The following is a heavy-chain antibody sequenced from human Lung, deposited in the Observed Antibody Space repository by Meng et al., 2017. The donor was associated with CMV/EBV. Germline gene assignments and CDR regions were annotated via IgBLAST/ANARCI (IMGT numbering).Heavy chain of an antibody. CDR3: ARDPRGINIVVVHNGMDV. J-gene: IGHJ6*02. D-gene: IGHD2-2*01. CDR2: IKQDGSEK. V-gene: IGHV3-7*01. CDR1: GFTFSSYW. Sequence: GSLRLSCAASGFTFSSYWMSWVRQAPGKGLEWVANIKQDGSEKYYVDSVKGRFTISRDNAKNSLYLQMNSLRAEDTAVYYCARDPRGINIVVVHNGMDVWGQGTTVTVSS.